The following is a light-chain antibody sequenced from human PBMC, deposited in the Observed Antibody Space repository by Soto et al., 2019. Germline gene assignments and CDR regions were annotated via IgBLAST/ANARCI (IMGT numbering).Light chain of an antibody. CDR3: QQYNTRPQT. CDR2: GAS. CDR1: QTVGSN. J-gene: IGKJ1*01. V-gene: IGKV3-15*01. Sequence: EVVLKQSPATLSVSPGERATLFCSASQTVGSNLDWYQHKPGQAPRLLISGASTRATGGPARFSGSGSGTEFSLTISSLQSEDFTVYFCQQYNTRPQTFGQGTKVEIK.